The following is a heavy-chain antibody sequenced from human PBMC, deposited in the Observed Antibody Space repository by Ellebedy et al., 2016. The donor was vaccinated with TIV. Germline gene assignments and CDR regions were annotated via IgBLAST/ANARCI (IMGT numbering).Heavy chain of an antibody. CDR2: INPNSGGT. CDR3: ARGGPVYSGYDEGPDY. D-gene: IGHD5-12*01. J-gene: IGHJ4*02. CDR1: GYTFTGYY. Sequence: ASVKVSXKASGYTFTGYYMHWVRQAPGQGLEWMGWINPNSGGTNYAQKFQGWVTMTRDTSISTAYMELSSLRSEDTAVYYCARGGPVYSGYDEGPDYWGQGTLVTVSS. V-gene: IGHV1-2*04.